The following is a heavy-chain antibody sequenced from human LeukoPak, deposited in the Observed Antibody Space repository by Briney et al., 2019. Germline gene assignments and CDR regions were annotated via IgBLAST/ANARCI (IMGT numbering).Heavy chain of an antibody. CDR2: MDASGNT. J-gene: IGHJ4*02. D-gene: IGHD3-10*01. V-gene: IGHV4-4*09. CDR1: GDPAISSFY. Sequence: PSETLSLTCTVSGDPAISSFYWSWIRQPPGKGLEWIGFMDASGNTKCNSSLKSRVAISGDMSKKQFSLKPSSLTAADTAIYYCASFMIREERAYFYDYWGRGTLVTVSS. CDR3: ASFMIREERAYFYDY.